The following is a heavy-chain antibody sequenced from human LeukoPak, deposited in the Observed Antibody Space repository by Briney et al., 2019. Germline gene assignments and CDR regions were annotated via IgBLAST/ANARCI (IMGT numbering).Heavy chain of an antibody. CDR3: ARGASSSAFYYYYYIDV. Sequence: ASVKVSCKASGYTFTGYYMHWVRQAPGQGLEWMGGIIPIFGTANYAQKFQGRVTITTDESPSTAYMELSSLKSEDTAVYYCARGASSSAFYYYYYIDVWGKGTTVTVSS. J-gene: IGHJ6*03. D-gene: IGHD6-6*01. CDR2: IIPIFGTA. V-gene: IGHV1-69*05. CDR1: GYTFTGYY.